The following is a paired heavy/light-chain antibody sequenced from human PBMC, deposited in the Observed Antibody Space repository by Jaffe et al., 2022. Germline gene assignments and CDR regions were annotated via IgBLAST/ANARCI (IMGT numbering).Light chain of an antibody. J-gene: IGLJ2*01. CDR1: KLGDKY. V-gene: IGLV3-1*01. CDR2: QDT. Sequence: SYELTQPPSVSVSPGQTASITCSGDKLGDKYACWYQQKPGQSPVLAIYQDTKRPSGIPERFSGSNSGNTATLTISGTQAMDEADYYCQAWDSGTAVFGGGTKLTVL. CDR3: QAWDSGTAV.
Heavy chain of an antibody. Sequence: EVQLVESGGGLVQPGGSLRLSCAASGFTFRSYWMHWVRQAPGKGLVWVSRINSDGSTTTYAASVKGRFTISRDNAKNTLYLQMNSLRAEDTAVYYCARVNYGDYGINNDASDIWGQGTMVTVSS. D-gene: IGHD4-17*01. V-gene: IGHV3-74*01. CDR2: INSDGSTT. CDR3: ARVNYGDYGINNDASDI. CDR1: GFTFRSYW. J-gene: IGHJ3*02.